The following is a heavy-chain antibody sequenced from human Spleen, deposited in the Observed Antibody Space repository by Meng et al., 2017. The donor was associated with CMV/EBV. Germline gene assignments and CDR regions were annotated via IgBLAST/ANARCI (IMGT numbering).Heavy chain of an antibody. J-gene: IGHJ5*02. CDR1: GGAFSYYY. CDR2: ISHGGST. V-gene: IGHV4-34*01. CDR3: ARVLGRDFDWFNRFDT. D-gene: IGHD3-9*01. Sequence: GGAFSYYYWNWLRQPPGKGLEWLGEISHGGSTNYNPSLKSRVSISVDTSKNQFSLKLSSVTAADTAVYYCARVLGRDFDWFNRFDTWGQGTLVTVSS.